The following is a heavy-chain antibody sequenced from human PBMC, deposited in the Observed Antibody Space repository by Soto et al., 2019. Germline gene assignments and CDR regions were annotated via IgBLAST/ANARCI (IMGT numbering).Heavy chain of an antibody. V-gene: IGHV1-69*02. CDR3: ARGPLVVVNYFES. CDR2: IFPLTDIP. J-gene: IGHJ4*02. Sequence: QVQLVQSGTEVKKPGSSVKVSCKASGGTFRNYPINWVRQAPGQGLEWMGSIFPLTDIPDYAQNFQARLTISADKSTSTAYSELSSLTSDDTAMYFCARGPLVVVNYFESWGQGTLVTVSS. CDR1: GGTFRNYP.